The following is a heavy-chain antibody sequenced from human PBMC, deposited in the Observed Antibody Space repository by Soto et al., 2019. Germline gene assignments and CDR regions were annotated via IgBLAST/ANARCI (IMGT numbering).Heavy chain of an antibody. CDR2: TYYRSKWYN. CDR1: GDSVSSNSAA. CDR3: ARDPLFRITGTTVFDP. V-gene: IGHV6-1*01. Sequence: SQTLSLTCVISGDSVSSNSAAWNWIRQSPSRGLEWLGRTYYRSKWYNDYAVSVKSRITINPDTSKNQFSLQLNSVTPEDTAVYYCARDPLFRITGTTVFDPWGQGTLVTVSS. J-gene: IGHJ5*02. D-gene: IGHD1-7*01.